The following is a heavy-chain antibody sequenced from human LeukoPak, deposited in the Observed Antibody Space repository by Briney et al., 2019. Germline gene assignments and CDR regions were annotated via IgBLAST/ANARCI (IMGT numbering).Heavy chain of an antibody. CDR3: VRDLGISGWYAPPLGYFDS. V-gene: IGHV1-2*02. CDR1: GSTFIGYY. Sequence: GASVKVSCKASGSTFIGYYMHWVRQAPGQGLEWMGWINPKSGGTNYAQKFQDRVTMTRDTSISSTYMELSRLKSDDTAVYYCVRDLGISGWYAPPLGYFDSWGQGTLVTVSS. D-gene: IGHD6-19*01. CDR2: INPKSGGT. J-gene: IGHJ4*02.